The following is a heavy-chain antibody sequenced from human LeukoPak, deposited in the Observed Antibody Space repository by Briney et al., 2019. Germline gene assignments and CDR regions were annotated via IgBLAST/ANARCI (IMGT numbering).Heavy chain of an antibody. Sequence: ASVKVSCKASGGTFSSYAISWVRQAPGQGLEWMGRIIPILGIANYAQKFQGRVTITADKSTSTAYMELSSLRSEDTAVYYCARFNYGDYAGGYWGQGALVTVSS. CDR2: IIPILGIA. CDR1: GGTFSSYA. D-gene: IGHD4-17*01. J-gene: IGHJ4*02. CDR3: ARFNYGDYAGGY. V-gene: IGHV1-69*04.